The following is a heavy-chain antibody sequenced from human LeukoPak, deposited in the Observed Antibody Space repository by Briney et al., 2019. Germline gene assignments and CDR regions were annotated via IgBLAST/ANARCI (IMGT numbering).Heavy chain of an antibody. Sequence: GGSLRLSCVASGVTVSSNFITWVRQAPGKGLEWVSIIYTGDTPRYADSVKGRFTISRDSSKNTLYLQMNNLRAEDTATYYCARVQYSGTYSDAFDMWGQGTVVHVSS. D-gene: IGHD1-26*01. V-gene: IGHV3-53*01. J-gene: IGHJ3*02. CDR2: IYTGDTP. CDR1: GVTVSSNF. CDR3: ARVQYSGTYSDAFDM.